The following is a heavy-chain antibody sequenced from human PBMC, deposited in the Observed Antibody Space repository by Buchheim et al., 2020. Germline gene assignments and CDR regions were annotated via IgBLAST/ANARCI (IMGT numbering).Heavy chain of an antibody. J-gene: IGHJ4*02. D-gene: IGHD4-17*01. V-gene: IGHV3-23*01. Sequence: EVQLLESGGGLLQPGGSLRLSCAASGFTFGSSGMSWVRQAPGKGLEWVSDISGSGISTNYADSVKGRFTISRDNSKNTLYLQMNSLRAEDTAVYYCAKNSVHGDWPEYWGQGTL. CDR2: ISGSGIST. CDR3: AKNSVHGDWPEY. CDR1: GFTFGSSG.